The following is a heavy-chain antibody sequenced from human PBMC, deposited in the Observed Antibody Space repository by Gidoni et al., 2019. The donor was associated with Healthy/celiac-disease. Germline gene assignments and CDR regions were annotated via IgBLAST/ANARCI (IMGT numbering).Heavy chain of an antibody. CDR3: AKPNSSSWSINYYYGMDV. V-gene: IGHV3-23*01. CDR2: ISGSGGST. J-gene: IGHJ6*02. D-gene: IGHD6-13*01. Sequence: EVQLLESGGGLVQPGGSLRLSCAASGFTFSSYAMSWVRQAPGKGLEWVSGISGSGGSTYYADSVKGRFTISRDNSNNTLYLQMNSLRAEDTAVYYCAKPNSSSWSINYYYGMDVWGQGTTVTVSS. CDR1: GFTFSSYA.